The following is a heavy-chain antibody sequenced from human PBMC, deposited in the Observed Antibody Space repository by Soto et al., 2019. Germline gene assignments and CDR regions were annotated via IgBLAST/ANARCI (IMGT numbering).Heavy chain of an antibody. Sequence: ASVKVSFKASGYTFTGYYMHWVRQAPGQGLEWMGWINPNSGCTNYAQKFQGRVTMTRDTSISTAYMELSRLRSDDTAVYYCARSRVVIIHFDDWGQGTLVTVSS. CDR2: INPNSGCT. D-gene: IGHD3-3*01. CDR3: ARSRVVIIHFDD. CDR1: GYTFTGYY. V-gene: IGHV1-2*02. J-gene: IGHJ4*02.